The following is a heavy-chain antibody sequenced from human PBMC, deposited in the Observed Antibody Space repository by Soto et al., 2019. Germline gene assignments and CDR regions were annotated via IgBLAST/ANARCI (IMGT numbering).Heavy chain of an antibody. CDR1: GGSISSYY. CDR2: IYYSGST. D-gene: IGHD2-15*01. J-gene: IGHJ6*03. CDR3: ARVGCSGGSCYAEEGYYYYYYMDV. Sequence: SETLSLTCTVSGGSISSYYWSWIRQPPGKGLEWIGYIYYSGSTNYNPSLKSRVTISVDTSKNQFSLKLSSVTAADTAVYYCARVGCSGGSCYAEEGYYYYYYMDVWGKGTTVTVSS. V-gene: IGHV4-59*01.